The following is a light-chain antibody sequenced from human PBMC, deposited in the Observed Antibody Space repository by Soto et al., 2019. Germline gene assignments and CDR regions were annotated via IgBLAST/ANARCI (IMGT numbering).Light chain of an antibody. J-gene: IGKJ2*01. CDR3: QQLNSYTQT. Sequence: IQLTQSPSSLSASVGDRVTITCRASQGISSYLAWYQKKPGKAPKLLIYAASTLQSGVPSRFSGSGSGTDFTLTISSLQPEDFATYYCQQLNSYTQTFGQGTKLEIK. CDR2: AAS. V-gene: IGKV1-9*01. CDR1: QGISSY.